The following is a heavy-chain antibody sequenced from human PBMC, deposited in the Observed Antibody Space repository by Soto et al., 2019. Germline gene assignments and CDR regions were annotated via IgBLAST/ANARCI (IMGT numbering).Heavy chain of an antibody. CDR3: ARAHYADYGDYPLDY. D-gene: IGHD4-17*01. CDR2: IYHSGST. V-gene: IGHV4-4*02. CDR1: GGSISSSNW. Sequence: QVQLQESGPGLVKPSGTLSLTCAVSGGSISSSNWWSWVRQPPGKGLEWIGEIYHSGSTNYNPSLKSKVTISVDKSKTQFSLKLSSVTAADTAVYYCARAHYADYGDYPLDYWGQGTLVTVSS. J-gene: IGHJ4*02.